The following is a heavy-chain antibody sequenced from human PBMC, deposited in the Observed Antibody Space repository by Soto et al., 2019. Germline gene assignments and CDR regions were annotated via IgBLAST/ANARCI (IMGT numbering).Heavy chain of an antibody. V-gene: IGHV1-18*01. CDR2: ISGYNHNT. CDR3: AREYGMDV. CDR1: GYSFNTYA. Sequence: QVQLVQSGAEVKKPGASVTVSCKASGYSFNTYAISWVRQAPGQGLEWMGWISGYNHNTNYAGKFQGRVTATADRSTITAYMELRSLTSNDTAVYYCAREYGMDVWGQGTPVTVS. J-gene: IGHJ6*02.